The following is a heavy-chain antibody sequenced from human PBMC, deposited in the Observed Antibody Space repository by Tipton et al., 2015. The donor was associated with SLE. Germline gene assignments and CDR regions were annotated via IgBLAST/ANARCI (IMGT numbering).Heavy chain of an antibody. Sequence: TLSLTCTVSGGSISVSSYYWGWIRRPPGKGLEWIGSIYRTGTTYVNPSLKSRVSMSMDTSNNRFSLTMTSLTVADTAVYYCARSWSGRREFDYWGPGTLVTVSS. V-gene: IGHV4-39*07. CDR2: IYRTGTT. CDR1: GGSISVSSYY. D-gene: IGHD1-26*01. J-gene: IGHJ4*02. CDR3: ARSWSGRREFDY.